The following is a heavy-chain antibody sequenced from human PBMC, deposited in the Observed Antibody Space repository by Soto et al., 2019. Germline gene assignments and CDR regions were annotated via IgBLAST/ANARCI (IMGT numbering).Heavy chain of an antibody. J-gene: IGHJ5*02. CDR1: GGSFSGYY. CDR2: INHSGST. V-gene: IGHV4-34*01. D-gene: IGHD3-3*01. CDR3: ARGQNTIFGVARRWFDP. Sequence: PSETLSLTCAVYGGSFSGYYWSWIRQPPGKGLEWIGEINHSGSTNYNPSLKSRVTISVDTSKNQFSLKLSSVTAADTAVYYCARGQNTIFGVARRWFDPWGQGTLVTVSS.